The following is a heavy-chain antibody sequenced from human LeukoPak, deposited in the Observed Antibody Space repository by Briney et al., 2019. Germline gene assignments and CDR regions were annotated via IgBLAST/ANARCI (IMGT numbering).Heavy chain of an antibody. CDR3: ASEQDWNYGPV. CDR1: GFTFSSYS. Sequence: GGSLRLSCAASGFTFSSYSMNWVRQAPGKGLEWVSSISSSSSYIYYADSAKGRFTISRDNAKNSLYLQMNSLRAEDTAVYYCASEQDWNYGPVWGKGTTVTVSS. D-gene: IGHD1-7*01. V-gene: IGHV3-21*01. CDR2: ISSSSSYI. J-gene: IGHJ6*04.